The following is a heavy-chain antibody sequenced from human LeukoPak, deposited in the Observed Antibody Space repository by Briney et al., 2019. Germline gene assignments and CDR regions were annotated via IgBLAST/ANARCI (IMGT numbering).Heavy chain of an antibody. Sequence: GGSLRLSCAASGFTFSSYEMNWVRGAPGKGLKWVSYISSSGSTIYYADSVKGRFTISRDNAKNSLYLQMNSLRAEDTAVYYCATTMVRGFYMDYWGQGTLVTVSS. V-gene: IGHV3-48*03. CDR2: ISSSGSTI. CDR1: GFTFSSYE. CDR3: ATTMVRGFYMDY. J-gene: IGHJ4*02. D-gene: IGHD3-10*01.